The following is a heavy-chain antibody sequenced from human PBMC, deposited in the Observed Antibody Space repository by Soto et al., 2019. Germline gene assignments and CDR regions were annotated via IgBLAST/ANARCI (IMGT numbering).Heavy chain of an antibody. J-gene: IGHJ6*02. CDR3: ARAIKGKYCSSTSCPYYYYYGMDV. V-gene: IGHV3-74*01. CDR2: INSDGSST. CDR1: GFTFSSYW. D-gene: IGHD2-2*01. Sequence: GGSLRLSCAASGFTFSSYWMHWVRQAPGKGLVWVSRINSDGSSTSYADSVKGRFTISRDNAKNTLYLQMNSLRAEDTAVYYCARAIKGKYCSSTSCPYYYYYGMDVWGQGTTVTVSS.